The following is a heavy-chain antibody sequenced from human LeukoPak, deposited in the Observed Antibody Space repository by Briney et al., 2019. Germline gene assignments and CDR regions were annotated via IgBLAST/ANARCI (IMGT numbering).Heavy chain of an antibody. J-gene: IGHJ4*02. CDR1: GFSLSGVG. Sequence: SGPTLVKPPQTLTLTCTFSGFSLSGVGVGWIRQPPGKALEWLALIYWDDDKRYSPSLKSRLTITKDTSKNQVVLTMTNMDPVDTATYYCAHSGSHGYLRWGQGTLVTVSS. CDR3: AHSGSHGYLR. V-gene: IGHV2-5*02. CDR2: IYWDDDK. D-gene: IGHD5-18*01.